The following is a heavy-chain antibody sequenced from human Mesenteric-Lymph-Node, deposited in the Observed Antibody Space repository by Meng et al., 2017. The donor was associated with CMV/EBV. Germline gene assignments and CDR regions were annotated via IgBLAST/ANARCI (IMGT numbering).Heavy chain of an antibody. D-gene: IGHD4-17*01. Sequence: GRSLRLSCAASGFTFNTYTMSWVRQAPGKGPEWVSAISGRGDRTSYADSVEGRFSTSRDNSKNTVYLQMTALRAEDTAIYYCAPGGGWGTGTPTTMITWGQGTLVTVSS. CDR3: APGGGWGTGTPTTMIT. J-gene: IGHJ5*02. V-gene: IGHV3-23*01. CDR2: ISGRGDRT. CDR1: GFTFNTYT.